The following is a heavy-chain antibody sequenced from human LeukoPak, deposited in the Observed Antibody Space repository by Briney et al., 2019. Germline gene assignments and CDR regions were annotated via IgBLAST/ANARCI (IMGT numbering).Heavy chain of an antibody. CDR2: INTNTGNP. Sequence: ASVKVSCKASGYTFTNYGISWVRQAPGQGLEWMGWINTNTGNPTYAQAFTGRFVFSLDTSLTTAYLQISALKAEDTAVYYCARMSREVATMLDYWGQGTLVTVPS. J-gene: IGHJ4*02. CDR3: ARMSREVATMLDY. V-gene: IGHV7-4-1*02. CDR1: GYTFTNYG. D-gene: IGHD4/OR15-4a*01.